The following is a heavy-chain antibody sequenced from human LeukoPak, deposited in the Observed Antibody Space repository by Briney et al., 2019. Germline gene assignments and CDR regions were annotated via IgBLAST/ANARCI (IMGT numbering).Heavy chain of an antibody. J-gene: IGHJ6*03. CDR1: GFIFSTYG. V-gene: IGHV3-23*01. CDR2: ISGSGGST. CDR3: AKGVGLSYYYMDV. Sequence: GGSLRLSCVASGFIFSTYGMHWVRQAPGKGLEWVSAISGSGGSTYYADSVKGRFTISRDNSKNTLYLQMNSLRAEDTAVYYCAKGVGLSYYYMDVWGKGTTVTVSS. D-gene: IGHD2/OR15-2a*01.